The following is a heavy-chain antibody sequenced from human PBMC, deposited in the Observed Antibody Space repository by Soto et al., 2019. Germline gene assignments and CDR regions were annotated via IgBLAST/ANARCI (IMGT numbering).Heavy chain of an antibody. CDR3: ATEGDGYKSGRFDL. J-gene: IGHJ2*01. Sequence: QVQLQESGPGLVKPSETLSLTCTDSGGSISSYYWSWIRQSPGKGLEWIGHIYYSGSTNYNPSLKSRVTISVDTSKDQFSLKLSSVTAADTAVYYCATEGDGYKSGRFDLWGRGTLVTVSS. CDR2: IYYSGST. CDR1: GGSISSYY. V-gene: IGHV4-59*01. D-gene: IGHD5-12*01.